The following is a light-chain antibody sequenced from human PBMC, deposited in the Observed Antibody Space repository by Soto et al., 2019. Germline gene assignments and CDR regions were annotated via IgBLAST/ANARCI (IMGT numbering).Light chain of an antibody. J-gene: IGLJ1*01. Sequence: QSALTQPASVSGSPGQSITISCTGTSSDVGSYNLVSWYQQHPGKAPKLMIYEGSKRPSGVSNRFSGSKSGNTASLTISGLQAEDEADYYCCSSGVFGTGTKLTVL. V-gene: IGLV2-23*01. CDR2: EGS. CDR1: SSDVGSYNL. CDR3: CSSGV.